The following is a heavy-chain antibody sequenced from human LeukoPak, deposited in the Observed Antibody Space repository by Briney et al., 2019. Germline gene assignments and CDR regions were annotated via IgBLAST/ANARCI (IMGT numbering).Heavy chain of an antibody. J-gene: IGHJ4*02. V-gene: IGHV3-21*01. CDR1: GFTFSSYA. Sequence: GGSLRLSCAASGFTFSSYAMSWVRQAPGKGLEWVSSISSSSSYIYYADSVKGRFTISRDNAKNSLYLQMNSLRAEDTAVYYCARGGVFFDYWGQGTLVTVSS. CDR3: ARGGVFFDY. D-gene: IGHD3-16*01. CDR2: ISSSSSYI.